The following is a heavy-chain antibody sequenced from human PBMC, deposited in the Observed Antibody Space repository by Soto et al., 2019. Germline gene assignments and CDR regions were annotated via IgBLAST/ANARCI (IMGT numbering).Heavy chain of an antibody. CDR2: INSDGSST. V-gene: IGHV3-74*01. CDR1: GFTFSSYV. J-gene: IGHJ6*02. Sequence: VGSLRLPFAASGFTFSSYVMHWVRQAPGKGLVWVSRINSDGSSTSYADSVKGRFTISRDNAKNTLYLQMNSLRAEDTAVYYCARDCGGDCHYGMDVWGQGTTVTVSS. CDR3: ARDCGGDCHYGMDV. D-gene: IGHD2-21*02.